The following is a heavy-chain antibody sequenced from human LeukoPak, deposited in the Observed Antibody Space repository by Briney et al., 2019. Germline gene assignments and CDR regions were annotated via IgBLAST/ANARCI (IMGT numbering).Heavy chain of an antibody. V-gene: IGHV4-38-2*02. J-gene: IGHJ5*02. D-gene: IGHD3-16*01. Sequence: SETLSLTCTVSGYSISSGYYWGWIRQPPGKGLEWIGSIYHSGSTYYNPSLKSRVTISVDTSKNQFSLKLSSVTAADTAVYYCAREGGSWFDPWGQGTLVTVSS. CDR3: AREGGSWFDP. CDR1: GYSISSGYY. CDR2: IYHSGST.